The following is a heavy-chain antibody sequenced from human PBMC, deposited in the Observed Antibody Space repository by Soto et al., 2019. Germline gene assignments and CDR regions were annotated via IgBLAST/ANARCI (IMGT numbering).Heavy chain of an antibody. CDR1: GYTFTSYG. CDR3: GRYLVGWEDY. V-gene: IGHV1-18*01. D-gene: IGHD6-19*01. Sequence: QVQLVQSGAEVKKPGASVKVSCKASGYTFTSYGISWVRQAPGQGLEWMGWISAYNGTTYHAQKIQGRVTMTTHTATRTANMELRSLRSDVTAVDYFGRYLVGWEDYWGQGTLVTVSS. J-gene: IGHJ4*02. CDR2: ISAYNGTT.